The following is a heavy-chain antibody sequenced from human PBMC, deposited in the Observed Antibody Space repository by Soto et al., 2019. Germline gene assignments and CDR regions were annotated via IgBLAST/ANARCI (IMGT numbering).Heavy chain of an antibody. CDR2: ISRSSSYI. J-gene: IGHJ6*02. CDR1: GFTFSRYS. D-gene: IGHD3-16*02. CDR3: ARDIERNYSYYGMGV. V-gene: IGHV3-21*01. Sequence: GGSMRVACAASGFTFSRYSMNWVRQAPGKGLEWVSSISRSSSYIYYADSVKGRFTISRDNAKNSLYLQMNSLRAEDTAGYYCARDIERNYSYYGMGVGGQGTTVTVSS.